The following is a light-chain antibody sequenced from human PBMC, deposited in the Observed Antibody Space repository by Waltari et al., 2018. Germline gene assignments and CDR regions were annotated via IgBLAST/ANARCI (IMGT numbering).Light chain of an antibody. CDR3: QQLNGYPLT. V-gene: IGKV1-9*01. CDR2: AAS. CDR1: QGISSY. J-gene: IGKJ4*01. Sequence: IQLTXSPSXLSASVGDRVTITCRASQGISSYLAWYQQKPGKAPKLLIYAASTLQSGVPSTFSGSGSGTEFTLTISSLQPEDFATYYCQQLNGYPLTFGGGTKXEIK.